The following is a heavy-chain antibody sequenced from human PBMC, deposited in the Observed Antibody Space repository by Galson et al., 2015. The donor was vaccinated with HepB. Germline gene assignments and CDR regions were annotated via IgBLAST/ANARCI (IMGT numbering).Heavy chain of an antibody. CDR2: VSYNGDT. Sequence: ETLSLTCTVSGGSISTYYWSWIRQSPGKGLEWIAYVSYNGDTTYNPSLERRATIFADTSNNQVFLRLRSVTDADTAVYYCARHPQRGSTGYAFDYWGQGVLVTVSS. V-gene: IGHV4-59*08. CDR3: ARHPQRGSTGYAFDY. D-gene: IGHD3-9*01. CDR1: GGSISTYY. J-gene: IGHJ4*02.